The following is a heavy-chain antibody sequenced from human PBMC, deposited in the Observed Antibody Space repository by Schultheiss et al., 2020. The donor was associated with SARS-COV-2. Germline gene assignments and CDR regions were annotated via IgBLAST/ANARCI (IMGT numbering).Heavy chain of an antibody. D-gene: IGHD6-19*01. CDR1: GFTFSSYA. V-gene: IGHV3-30*14. Sequence: GGSLRLSCAASGFTFSSYAMHWVRQAPGKGLEWVAVISTDGTIKWYVDSVKGRFTISRDWSKGTLYLQMNSLRAEDTAVYYCARTISGRSPKQWLVQDGMDVWGQGTTVTVSS. CDR3: ARTISGRSPKQWLVQDGMDV. J-gene: IGHJ6*02. CDR2: ISTDGTIK.